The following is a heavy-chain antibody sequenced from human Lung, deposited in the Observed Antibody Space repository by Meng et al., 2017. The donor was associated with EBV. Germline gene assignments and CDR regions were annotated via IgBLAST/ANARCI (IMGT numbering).Heavy chain of an antibody. CDR2: IYYSGST. J-gene: IGHJ2*01. V-gene: IGHV4-39*01. D-gene: IGHD7-27*01. CDR3: ASPLGILGIVDL. Sequence: QRQESGPGLVKPSETLSLTCTVSGGSISSSSYYWGWIRQPPGKGLEWIGSIYYSGSTYYNPSLKSRVTISVDTSKNQFSLKLSSVTAADTAVYYCASPLGILGIVDLWGRGTLVTVSS. CDR1: GGSISSSSYY.